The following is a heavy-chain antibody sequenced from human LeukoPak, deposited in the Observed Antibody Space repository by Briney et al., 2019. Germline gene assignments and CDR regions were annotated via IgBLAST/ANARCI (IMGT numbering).Heavy chain of an antibody. V-gene: IGHV3-21*01. J-gene: IGHJ1*01. CDR2: ISSSSTYI. D-gene: IGHD6-13*01. CDR1: GFTFSDYT. CDR3: ATDLPGSSSWTLHH. Sequence: GGSLRLSCAASGFTFSDYTLNWVRQAPGKGLEWVSSISSSSTYIYYADSVKGRFTISRDNAKNSLYLQMDSLRAEDTAMYYCATDLPGSSSWTLHHWGQGILATVSS.